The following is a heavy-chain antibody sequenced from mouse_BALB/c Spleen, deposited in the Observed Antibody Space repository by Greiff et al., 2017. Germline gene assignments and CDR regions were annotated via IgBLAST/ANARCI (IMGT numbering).Heavy chain of an antibody. Sequence: VQLQQSGPELVRPGVSVKISCKGSGYTFTDYAMHWVKQSHAKSLEWIGVISTYYGNTNYNQKFKGKATMTVDKSSSTAYMELARLTSEDSAIYYCARDMITTDGAMDYWGQGTSVTVSS. D-gene: IGHD2-4*01. CDR3: ARDMITTDGAMDY. CDR1: GYTFTDYA. V-gene: IGHV1-67*01. J-gene: IGHJ4*01. CDR2: ISTYYGNT.